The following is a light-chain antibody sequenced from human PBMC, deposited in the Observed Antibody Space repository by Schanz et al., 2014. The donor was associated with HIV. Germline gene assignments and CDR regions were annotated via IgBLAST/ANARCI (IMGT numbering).Light chain of an antibody. J-gene: IGLJ2*01. CDR2: LEGSGSY. Sequence: QSVLTQSSSASASLGSSVKLTCTLSSGHSSYIIAWHQQQPGKAPRYLMKLEGSGSYNKGSGVPDRFSGSSSGADRYLTISTLQSEDEADYYCETWDSSIVVFGGGTKLTV. V-gene: IGLV4-60*03. CDR3: ETWDSSIVV. CDR1: SGHSSYI.